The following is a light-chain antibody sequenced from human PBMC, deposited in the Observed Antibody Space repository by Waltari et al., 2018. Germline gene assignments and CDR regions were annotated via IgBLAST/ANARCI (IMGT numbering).Light chain of an antibody. J-gene: IGLJ3*02. V-gene: IGLV1-44*01. CDR1: SPNIGSNT. Sequence: QSVLTQSPSASGTPGQRVTISCSGSSPNIGSNTVNWYKQVPGTAPKLLISTNNQRPPGVPDRFSGSKSGTSASLAISGLQSEDEADYFCAAWDDSLNGWVFGGGTKLSVL. CDR2: TNN. CDR3: AAWDDSLNGWV.